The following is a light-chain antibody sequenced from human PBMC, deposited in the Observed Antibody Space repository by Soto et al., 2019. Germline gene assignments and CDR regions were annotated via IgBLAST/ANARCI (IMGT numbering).Light chain of an antibody. CDR3: QQRSNWPVT. J-gene: IGKJ1*01. Sequence: EIVLTQSQGTLSLSPGERATLSCRASQSVSSYLAWYQQKPGQAPRLLIYDASTRATGISARFSGSASGTDFTLTISSLEPEDFAVYYCQQRSNWPVTFGQGTKVEVK. CDR2: DAS. V-gene: IGKV3-11*01. CDR1: QSVSSY.